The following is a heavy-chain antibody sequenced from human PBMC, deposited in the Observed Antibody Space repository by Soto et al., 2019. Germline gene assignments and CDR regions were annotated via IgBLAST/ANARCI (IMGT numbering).Heavy chain of an antibody. CDR2: ISAYNGNT. Sequence: ASVKVSCKASGYTFTSYGISWVLQAPGQGLEWMGWISAYNGNTNYAQKLQGRVTMTTDTSTSTAYMELRSLRSDDTAVYYCAREAKVGVYYYYYGMDVWGQGTTVTVSS. CDR1: GYTFTSYG. V-gene: IGHV1-18*01. D-gene: IGHD1-26*01. CDR3: AREAKVGVYYYYYGMDV. J-gene: IGHJ6*02.